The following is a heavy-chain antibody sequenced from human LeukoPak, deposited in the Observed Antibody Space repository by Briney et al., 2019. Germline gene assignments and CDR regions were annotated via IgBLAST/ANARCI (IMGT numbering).Heavy chain of an antibody. V-gene: IGHV3-30*03. Sequence: GGSLRLSCVGSGFTFSSYGMHWVRQAPGKGLEWVAIISYDVINKYYADSVKGRFTISRDNSKNTLYLQMNSLRAEDTAVYYCARDGPTIFGVVITPYYMDVWGKGTTVTVSS. D-gene: IGHD3-3*01. CDR1: GFTFSSYG. CDR2: ISYDVINK. J-gene: IGHJ6*03. CDR3: ARDGPTIFGVVITPYYMDV.